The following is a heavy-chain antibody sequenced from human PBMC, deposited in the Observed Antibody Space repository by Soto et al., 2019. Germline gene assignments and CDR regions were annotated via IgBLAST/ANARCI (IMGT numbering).Heavy chain of an antibody. V-gene: IGHV1-8*01. CDR2: MNPNSGNT. Sequence: GASVKGSCKAFGYTFTRYDINWGGQGTGQGLEWMGWMNPNSGNTGYAQKFQGRVTMTRNTSISTAYMELSSLGSEDTAVYYCARDSGYDSLYYCGMDVWGQGTTVTVSS. CDR1: GYTFTRYD. CDR3: ARDSGYDSLYYCGMDV. D-gene: IGHD5-12*01. J-gene: IGHJ6*02.